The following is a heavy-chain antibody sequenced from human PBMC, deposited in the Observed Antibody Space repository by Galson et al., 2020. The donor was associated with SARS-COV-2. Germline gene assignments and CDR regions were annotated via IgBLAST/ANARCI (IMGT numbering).Heavy chain of an antibody. Sequence: SETLSLTCTVPGGSISSGGYYWSWIRQHPGKGLEWIGYIYYSGSTYYNPSLKSRVTISVDTSKNQFSLKLSSVTAADTAVYYCARAHYDSSGYGGFDYWGQGTLVTVSS. CDR2: IYYSGST. CDR1: GGSISSGGYY. J-gene: IGHJ4*02. CDR3: ARAHYDSSGYGGFDY. D-gene: IGHD3-22*01. V-gene: IGHV4-31*03.